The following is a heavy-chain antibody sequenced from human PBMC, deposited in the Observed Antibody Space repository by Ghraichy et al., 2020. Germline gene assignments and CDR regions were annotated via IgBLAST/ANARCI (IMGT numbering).Heavy chain of an antibody. Sequence: GGSLRLSCAASGFTFSSYWMSWVRQAPGKGLEWVANIKQDGSEKYYVDSVKGRFTISRDNAKNSLYLQMNSLRAEDTAVYYCARPRGGRDTAMVYYYYYYGMDVWGQGTTVTVSS. V-gene: IGHV3-7*03. J-gene: IGHJ6*02. CDR1: GFTFSSYW. CDR2: IKQDGSEK. D-gene: IGHD5-18*01. CDR3: ARPRGGRDTAMVYYYYYYGMDV.